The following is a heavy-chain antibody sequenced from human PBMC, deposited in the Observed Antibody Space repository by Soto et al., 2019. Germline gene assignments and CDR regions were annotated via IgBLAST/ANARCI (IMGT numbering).Heavy chain of an antibody. CDR2: ISGSGGST. Sequence: GGSLRLSCAASGFTFSSYAMSWVRQAPGKGLEWVSAISGSGGSTYYADSVKGRFTISRDNSKNTLYLQMNSLRAEDTAVYYCAKGDDYDFWSGYYIASGGYDYWGQGTLVTVSS. D-gene: IGHD3-3*01. J-gene: IGHJ4*02. V-gene: IGHV3-23*01. CDR3: AKGDDYDFWSGYYIASGGYDY. CDR1: GFTFSSYA.